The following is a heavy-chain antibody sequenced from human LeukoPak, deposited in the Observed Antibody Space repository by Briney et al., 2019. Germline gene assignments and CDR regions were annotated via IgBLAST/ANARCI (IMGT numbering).Heavy chain of an antibody. CDR2: INPNSGGT. V-gene: IGHV1-2*02. CDR3: ARGGGLYCSGGSCFDY. J-gene: IGHJ4*02. D-gene: IGHD2-15*01. Sequence: ASVKVSCKASGYTFTGYYMHWVRQAPGQGLEWMGWINPNSGGTNYAQKFQGRVTMTRNTSISTAYMELSSLRSEDTAVYYCARGGGLYCSGGSCFDYWGQGTLVTVSS. CDR1: GYTFTGYY.